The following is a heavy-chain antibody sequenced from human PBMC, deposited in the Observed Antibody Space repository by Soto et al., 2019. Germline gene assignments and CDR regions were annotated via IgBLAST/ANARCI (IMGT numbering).Heavy chain of an antibody. CDR1: GFTFSSYA. D-gene: IGHD6-25*01. J-gene: IGHJ6*02. V-gene: IGHV3-30-3*01. Sequence: GGSLRLSCAASGFTFSSYAMHWVRQAPGKGLEWVAVISYDGSNKYYADSVKGRFTISRDNSKNTLYLQMNSLRAEDTAVYYCAREYSSDPGINYYYCYGMDVWSQGTTVTGSS. CDR2: ISYDGSNK. CDR3: AREYSSDPGINYYYCYGMDV.